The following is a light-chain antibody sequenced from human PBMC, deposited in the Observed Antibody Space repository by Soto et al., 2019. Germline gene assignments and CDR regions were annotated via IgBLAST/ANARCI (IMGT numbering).Light chain of an antibody. CDR1: QSVGPN. V-gene: IGKV3-15*01. J-gene: IGKJ2*03. Sequence: SQTPATLSVSLGEEVSLSCRASQSVGPNLAWYQQRPGQAPRLLIHWGSKRANGVPARFRGSGRGTDFTLTISYLQSEDLAVYYCQQYENWPPYSFGQGTRLEIK. CDR3: QQYENWPPYS. CDR2: WGS.